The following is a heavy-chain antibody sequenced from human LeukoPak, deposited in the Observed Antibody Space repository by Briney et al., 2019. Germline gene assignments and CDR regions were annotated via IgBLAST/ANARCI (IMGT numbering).Heavy chain of an antibody. J-gene: IGHJ4*02. CDR3: ARGRITGTKVAGFGY. CDR1: GGSISSNGYY. V-gene: IGHV4-39*07. CDR2: IYYSGGT. Sequence: SETLSLTCTVSGGSISSNGYYWAWFRQPPGKGLEWIGSIYYSGGTYYNPSLKSRVTISIDTSKNQFSLKLRSVTAADTAVYYCARGRITGTKVAGFGYWGQGTLVTVSS. D-gene: IGHD1-7*01.